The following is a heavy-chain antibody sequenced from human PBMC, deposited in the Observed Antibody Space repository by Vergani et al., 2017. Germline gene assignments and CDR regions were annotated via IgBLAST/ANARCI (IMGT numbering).Heavy chain of an antibody. Sequence: EVQLVESGGGLVQPGGSLRLSCAASGFTFSSYSMNWVRQAPGKGLEWVSYISSSSSTIYYADSVKGRFTISRDNAKNSLYLQMNSLRAEDTAVYYCAGDARSIYGSGSSARGYAFDIWGQGTMVTVSS. V-gene: IGHV3-48*01. CDR1: GFTFSSYS. D-gene: IGHD3-10*01. CDR3: AGDARSIYGSGSSARGYAFDI. CDR2: ISSSSSTI. J-gene: IGHJ3*02.